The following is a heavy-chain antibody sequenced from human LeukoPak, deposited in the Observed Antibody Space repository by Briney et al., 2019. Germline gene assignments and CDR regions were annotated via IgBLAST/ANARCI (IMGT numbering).Heavy chain of an antibody. V-gene: IGHV4-59*08. D-gene: IGHD2-2*01. J-gene: IGHJ5*02. CDR3: ARGGSSCYGCHDWFDP. Sequence: SETLSLTCSVSGGSISNYYLSWIRQSPGKGLEWIGNVDKRGSTNYNPSFKSRVIVSSDTSRNEFSLKLNSVTAADTAIYCCARGGSSCYGCHDWFDPWGQGTRVTVSS. CDR2: VDKRGST. CDR1: GGSISNYY.